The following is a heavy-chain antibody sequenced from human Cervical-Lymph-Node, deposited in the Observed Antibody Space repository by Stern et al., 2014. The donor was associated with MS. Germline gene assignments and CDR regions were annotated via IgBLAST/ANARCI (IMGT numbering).Heavy chain of an antibody. D-gene: IGHD1-26*01. CDR1: GGTFSRYA. V-gene: IGHV1-69*06. Sequence: VQLLESGAEVKRPGSSVKVSCKASGGTFSRYASNWVRQAPGQVLEWMGGITPVFGPTNYAQKFQGRVTITADKSTNTAYMELMTLTSEDTAVYSCARGGGLVGYFDYWGQGTLVSVSS. CDR3: ARGGGLVGYFDY. CDR2: ITPVFGPT. J-gene: IGHJ4*02.